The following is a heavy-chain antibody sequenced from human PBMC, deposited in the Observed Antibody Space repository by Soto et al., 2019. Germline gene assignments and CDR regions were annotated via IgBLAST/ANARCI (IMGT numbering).Heavy chain of an antibody. CDR2: ISDDGANT. D-gene: IGHD1-1*01. CDR1: GFELDTNS. Sequence: GESLRLSCSASGFELDTNSMHWVRQSPEKGLEYVSAISDDGANTFYIDSVKGRFHLSRDNFKTTVYLQISSLRDEYTAVYYCMSYKFDFWGQGTLVTVSS. J-gene: IGHJ4*01. CDR3: MSYKFDF. V-gene: IGHV3-64D*06.